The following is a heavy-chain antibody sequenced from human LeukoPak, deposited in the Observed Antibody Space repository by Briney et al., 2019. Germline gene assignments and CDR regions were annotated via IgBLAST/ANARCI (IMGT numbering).Heavy chain of an antibody. CDR1: GFTFSSYS. D-gene: IGHD3-22*01. V-gene: IGHV3-48*04. Sequence: GGSLRLSCAASGFTFSSYSMNWVRQTPGKGLEWVSYISSSSSTIYYADSVKGRFTISRDNAKNSLYLQMNSLRAEDTAVYYCARDRWSITMSPIDYWGQGTLVTVSS. CDR3: ARDRWSITMSPIDY. J-gene: IGHJ4*02. CDR2: ISSSSSTI.